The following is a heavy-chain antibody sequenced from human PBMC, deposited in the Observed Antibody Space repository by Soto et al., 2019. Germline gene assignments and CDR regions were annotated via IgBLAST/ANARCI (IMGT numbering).Heavy chain of an antibody. V-gene: IGHV1-8*01. CDR3: ARDRYYYYGMDV. J-gene: IGHJ6*02. CDR1: VYIFTSYD. Sequence: SVKVSCEATVYIFTSYDIHWVRQATGQGLEWMGWMNPNSGNTGYAQKFQGRVTMTRNTSISTAYMELSSLRSEDTAVYYCARDRYYYYGMDVWGQGTTVTVSS. CDR2: MNPNSGNT.